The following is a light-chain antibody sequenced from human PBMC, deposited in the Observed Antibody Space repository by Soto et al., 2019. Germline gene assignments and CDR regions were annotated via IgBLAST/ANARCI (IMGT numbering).Light chain of an antibody. CDR3: QQYSDRPQT. CDR2: GAS. Sequence: EIVMTQSPATLSVSPGERATLSCRASQSVSSNLAWYQQKPGQAPRLLIYGASNRATGLPARFSGSGSETEFTLTISSLQSEDFAVYYCQQYSDRPQTFGQGTKVDIK. V-gene: IGKV3-15*01. CDR1: QSVSSN. J-gene: IGKJ1*01.